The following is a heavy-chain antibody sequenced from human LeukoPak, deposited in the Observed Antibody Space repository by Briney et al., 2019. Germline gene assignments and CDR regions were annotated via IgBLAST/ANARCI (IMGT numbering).Heavy chain of an antibody. V-gene: IGHV4-30-4*01. CDR1: GGSISSGDYF. D-gene: IGHD3-3*01. Sequence: PSETLSLTCSVSGGSISSGDYFWTWIRQPPGKGLEYIGYIYYSGTTYYNPSLKSRITMSVDMSANQFSLRLTSVSAADTAVYYCTRAYWIGFHFDSWGQGILVSDSS. CDR2: IYYSGTT. J-gene: IGHJ4*02. CDR3: TRAYWIGFHFDS.